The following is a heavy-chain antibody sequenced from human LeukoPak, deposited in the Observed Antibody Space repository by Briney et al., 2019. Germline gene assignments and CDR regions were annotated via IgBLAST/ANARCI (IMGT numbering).Heavy chain of an antibody. J-gene: IGHJ4*02. Sequence: PGGSLRLSCAASGFIVSRKYMSWVRQAPGKGLEWVSLIYSGGTTYYADSVEGRFTISRDNSKNTLYLQMNSLRDEDTAVYYCARARGVAAAVVDYWGQGTLVTVSS. CDR3: ARARGVAAAVVDY. CDR1: GFIVSRKY. D-gene: IGHD6-13*01. CDR2: IYSGGTT. V-gene: IGHV3-66*01.